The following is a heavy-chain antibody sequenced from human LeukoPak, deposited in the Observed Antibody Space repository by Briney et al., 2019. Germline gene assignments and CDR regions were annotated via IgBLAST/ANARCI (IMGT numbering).Heavy chain of an antibody. CDR3: ARARTYYYDSSGYVYYYYGMDV. V-gene: IGHV3-53*01. CDR2: IYSGGST. D-gene: IGHD3-22*01. CDR1: GFTVSSNY. J-gene: IGHJ6*02. Sequence: GGSLRLSCAASGFTVSSNYVSWVRQAPGKGLEWVSVIYSGGSTYYADSVKGRYTISRDNSKNTLYLQMNSLRAEDTAVYYCARARTYYYDSSGYVYYYYGMDVWGQGTTVTVSS.